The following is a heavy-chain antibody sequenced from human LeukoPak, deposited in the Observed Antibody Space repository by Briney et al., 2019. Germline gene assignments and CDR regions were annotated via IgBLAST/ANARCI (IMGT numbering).Heavy chain of an antibody. CDR3: AKAPGGSCYASSDY. V-gene: IGHV3-21*04. Sequence: GGSLRLSCAASGFTFSSYSMNWVRQAPGKGLEWVSSISSSSSYIYYADSVKGRFTISRDDSENTLYLQMNSLRVEDTALYFCAKAPGGSCYASSDYWGQGTLVTVSS. J-gene: IGHJ4*02. CDR1: GFTFSSYS. CDR2: ISSSSSYI. D-gene: IGHD2-15*01.